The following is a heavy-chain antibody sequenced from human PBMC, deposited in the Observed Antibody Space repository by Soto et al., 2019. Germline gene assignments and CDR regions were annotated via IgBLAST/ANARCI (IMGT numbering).Heavy chain of an antibody. V-gene: IGHV1-2*02. Sequence: ASVKVSCPASGYTFTGYYMHWVRQAPGQGLEWMGWINPNSGGTNYAQKFQGRVSMTRDTSISTAYMELSRLRSDDTAVYYCARGDYDFWSGYQPDNWFDPWGQGTRVTGSS. CDR3: ARGDYDFWSGYQPDNWFDP. CDR2: INPNSGGT. CDR1: GYTFTGYY. J-gene: IGHJ5*02. D-gene: IGHD3-3*01.